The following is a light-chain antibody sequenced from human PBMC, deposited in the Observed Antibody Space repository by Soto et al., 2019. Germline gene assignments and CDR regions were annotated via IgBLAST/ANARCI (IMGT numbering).Light chain of an antibody. CDR2: GAS. CDR1: QSVSSN. J-gene: IGKJ3*01. V-gene: IGKV3-15*01. CDR3: QQYDNWPLT. Sequence: EIVMTQSPATLSVSPGERVTLSCRASQSVSSNLAWYQQKPGQAPRLLIYGASTRATGIPARFRGSRSGTEFTLTISSLQSEDFVVYFCQQYDNWPLTFGPGTKVDIK.